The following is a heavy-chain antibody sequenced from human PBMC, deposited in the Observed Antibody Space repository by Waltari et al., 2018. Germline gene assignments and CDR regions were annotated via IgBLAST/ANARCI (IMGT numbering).Heavy chain of an antibody. CDR1: GGSFSGYY. D-gene: IGHD6-6*01. J-gene: IGHJ4*02. CDR2: INHSGST. Sequence: QVQLQQWDAGLLKPSETLSLTCAVYGGSFSGYYWSWSRQPPGKGLEWIGEINHSGSTNYNPYLKSRVTIAADTSQNQFYLKLSSVTAADTAVYYCARKKQLPKRYYFDYWGQGTLVTVSS. CDR3: ARKKQLPKRYYFDY. V-gene: IGHV4-34*01.